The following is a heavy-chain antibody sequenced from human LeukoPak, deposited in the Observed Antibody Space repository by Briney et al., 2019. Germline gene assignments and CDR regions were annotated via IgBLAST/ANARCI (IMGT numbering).Heavy chain of an antibody. CDR3: ARARGTYANDAFDI. D-gene: IGHD1-26*01. Sequence: GESLRISCKGSGYSFTNYWIGWVRQMPGKGLERMGIIFPADSDTRYSPSFQGQVTISADKSISTAYLHWSSLRSSDTAMYYCARARGTYANDAFDIWGQGTMVTVSP. CDR1: GYSFTNYW. J-gene: IGHJ3*02. CDR2: IFPADSDT. V-gene: IGHV5-51*01.